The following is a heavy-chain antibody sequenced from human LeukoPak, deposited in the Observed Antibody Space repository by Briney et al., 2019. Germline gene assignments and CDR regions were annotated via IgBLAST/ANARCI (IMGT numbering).Heavy chain of an antibody. CDR3: ARAPRSTSLSPDV. D-gene: IGHD2-2*01. J-gene: IGHJ6*04. CDR2: ISGGST. V-gene: IGHV3-38-3*01. CDR1: GFTVGSNE. Sequence: GGSLRLSCAASGFTVGSNEMSWVRQAPGKGLEWVSSISGGSTYYADSRKGRFTISRDNSKNTLHLQMNSLRAEDTAVYYCARAPRSTSLSPDVWGKGTTVTVSS.